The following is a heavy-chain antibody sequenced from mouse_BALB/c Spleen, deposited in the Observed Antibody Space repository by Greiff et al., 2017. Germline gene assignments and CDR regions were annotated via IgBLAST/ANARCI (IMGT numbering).Heavy chain of an antibody. CDR2: INPSSGYT. J-gene: IGHJ4*01. CDR3: ARTYYYAMDY. Sequence: VKLQQSGAELARPGASVKMSCKASGYTFTSYTMHWVKQRPGQGLEWIGYINPSSGYTEYNQKFKDKTTLTADKSSSTAYMQLSSLTSEDSAVYYCARTYYYAMDYWGQGTSVTVSS. CDR1: GYTFTSYT. V-gene: IGHV1-4*02.